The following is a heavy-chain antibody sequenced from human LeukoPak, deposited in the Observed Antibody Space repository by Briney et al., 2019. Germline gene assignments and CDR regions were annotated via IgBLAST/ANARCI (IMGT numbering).Heavy chain of an antibody. CDR2: IYYSGST. V-gene: IGHV4-59*08. CDR3: ARGTYYYDSSGSCMDV. Sequence: PSETLSLTCTVSGGSISSYYWSWIRQPPGKGLEWIGYIYYSGSTNYNPSLKSRVTISVDTSKNQFSLKLSSVTAADTAVYYCARGTYYYDSSGSCMDVWGQGTTVTVSS. J-gene: IGHJ6*02. CDR1: GGSISSYY. D-gene: IGHD3-22*01.